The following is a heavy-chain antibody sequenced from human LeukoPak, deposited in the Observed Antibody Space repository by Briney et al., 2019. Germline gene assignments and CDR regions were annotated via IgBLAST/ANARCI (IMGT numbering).Heavy chain of an antibody. CDR2: IYHSGST. CDR3: AREANYYGSGSYFEGTFDY. Sequence: SETLSLTCTVSGVSITTYYWSWSRQPPGKGLEWIGYIYHSGSTNYNPSPKSRVTISVDTSKNEFSLKLTSVTAADTAVYYCAREANYYGSGSYFEGTFDYWGQGSLVTVSS. CDR1: GVSITTYY. D-gene: IGHD3-10*01. V-gene: IGHV4-59*13. J-gene: IGHJ4*02.